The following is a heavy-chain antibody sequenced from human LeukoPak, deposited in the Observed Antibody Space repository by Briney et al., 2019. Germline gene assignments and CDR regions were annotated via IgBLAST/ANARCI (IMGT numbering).Heavy chain of an antibody. CDR2: IYYSGST. J-gene: IGHJ4*02. CDR1: GFSISSGYY. D-gene: IGHD6-13*01. CDR3: ARVTGYMTEDYFDY. V-gene: IGHV4-61*01. Sequence: PSETLSLTCNVSGFSISSGYYWGWIRQPPGKGLEWIGYIYYSGSTNYNPSLKSRVTISVDTSKNQFSLRLSSVTAADTAVYYCARVTGYMTEDYFDYWGQGTLVTVSS.